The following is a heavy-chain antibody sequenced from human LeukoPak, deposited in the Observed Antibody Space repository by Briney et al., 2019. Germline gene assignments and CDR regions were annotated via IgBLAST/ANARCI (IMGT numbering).Heavy chain of an antibody. V-gene: IGHV3-7*03. CDR1: GFTFSSYW. J-gene: IGHJ4*02. D-gene: IGHD2-8*01. CDR3: ARESALGYCTN. Sequence: PGGSLRLSCAASGFTFSSYWMSWVRQAPGKGLEWVANIKQDGSEKYYVDSAKGRFTISRDNAKNSLYLQMNSLGAEDTAVYYCARESALGYCTNWGQGTLVTVSS. CDR2: IKQDGSEK.